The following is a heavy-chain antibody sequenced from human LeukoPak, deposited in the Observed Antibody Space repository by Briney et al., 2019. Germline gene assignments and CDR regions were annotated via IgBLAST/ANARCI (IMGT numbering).Heavy chain of an antibody. CDR2: INPNSGGT. CDR3: AREAHHFDLWSGDTRSFDY. V-gene: IGHV1-2*02. J-gene: IGHJ4*02. CDR1: GYTFTGYY. Sequence: GASVKVSCKASGYTFTGYYMHWVRQAPGQGLEWMGWINPNSGGTNYAQKFQGRVTMTRDTSISTVYMEVSNLRSDDTAVYYCAREAHHFDLWSGDTRSFDYWGQGTQVTVSS. D-gene: IGHD3-3*01.